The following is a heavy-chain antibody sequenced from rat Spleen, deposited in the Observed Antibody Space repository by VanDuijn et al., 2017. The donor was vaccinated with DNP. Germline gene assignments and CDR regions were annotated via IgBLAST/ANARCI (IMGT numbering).Heavy chain of an antibody. Sequence: EVQLQESGPGLVKPSQSLSLTCSVTGYSITSNYWGWIRKFPENKMEWIGHISYSGSTSYNPSLKRRISITRDTSKNQFFLQLKSVTTEDTATYYCARLDPIHPTGMGDYWGQGVMVTVSS. V-gene: IGHV3-1*01. J-gene: IGHJ2*01. CDR1: GYSITSNY. CDR2: ISYSGST. CDR3: ARLDPIHPTGMGDY. D-gene: IGHD1-9*01.